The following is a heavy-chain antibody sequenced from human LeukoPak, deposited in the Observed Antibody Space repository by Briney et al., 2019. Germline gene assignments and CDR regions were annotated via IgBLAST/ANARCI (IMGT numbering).Heavy chain of an antibody. V-gene: IGHV3-30*18. D-gene: IGHD3-3*01. CDR2: ISYDGSNK. CDR1: GFTFSSYS. J-gene: IGHJ4*02. Sequence: GGSLRLSCAASGFTFSSYSMNWVRQAPGKGLEWVAVISYDGSNKYYADSVKGRFTISRDNSKNTLYLQMNSLRAEDTAVYYCAKDWAPSGDFWSGYYTGYFDYWGQGTLVTVSS. CDR3: AKDWAPSGDFWSGYYTGYFDY.